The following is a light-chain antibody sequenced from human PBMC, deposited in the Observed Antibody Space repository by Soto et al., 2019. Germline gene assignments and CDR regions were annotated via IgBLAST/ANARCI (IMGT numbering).Light chain of an antibody. J-gene: IGLJ1*01. CDR2: EVS. Sequence: QSVLTQPASMSGSPGQSITISCTGTSSDVGGYNYVSWYQQHPGKAPKLMIYEVSNRPSRVSNRFSGSKSGNTASLTISGLQAEDGADYYCSSYTRSSTSYVFGTGTKV. CDR3: SSYTRSSTSYV. CDR1: SSDVGGYNY. V-gene: IGLV2-14*01.